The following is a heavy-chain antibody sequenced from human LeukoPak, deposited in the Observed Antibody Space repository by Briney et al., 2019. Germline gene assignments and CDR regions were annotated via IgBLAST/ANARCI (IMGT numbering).Heavy chain of an antibody. Sequence: PGGSLRLSCVASGFTFSNYVMAWVRQAPGKGLEYVSSIIGNGDSTYYADSVKGRFTISRDNSKNTLYLQMNSLRAEDAAIYYCAKDLPDYGDYIEGYWGQGTLVTVSS. V-gene: IGHV3-23*01. D-gene: IGHD4-17*01. CDR2: IIGNGDST. CDR3: AKDLPDYGDYIEGY. CDR1: GFTFSNYV. J-gene: IGHJ4*02.